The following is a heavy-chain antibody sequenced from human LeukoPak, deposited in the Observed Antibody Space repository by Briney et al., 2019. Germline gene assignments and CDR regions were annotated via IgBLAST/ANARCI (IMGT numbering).Heavy chain of an antibody. Sequence: TSVKVSCKASGYTFTSYDINWGRQATGQGLGWMGWMNPNSGNTGYAQKFQGRVTMTRNTSISTAYMELRSLRSEDTAVYYCARDVAVAGALGGYYGMDVWGQGTTVTVSS. V-gene: IGHV1-8*01. CDR1: GYTFTSYD. CDR2: MNPNSGNT. D-gene: IGHD6-19*01. J-gene: IGHJ6*02. CDR3: ARDVAVAGALGGYYGMDV.